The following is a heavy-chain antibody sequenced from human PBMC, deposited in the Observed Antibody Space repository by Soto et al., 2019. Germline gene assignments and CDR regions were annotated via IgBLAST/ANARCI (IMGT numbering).Heavy chain of an antibody. CDR2: ISAYNGNT. CDR1: GYTFTSYG. D-gene: IGHD6-19*01. CDR3: ARPAYSSGWSVPNWFDP. V-gene: IGHV1-18*01. Sequence: VASVTVSCKASGYTFTSYGISWVRQAPGQGLEWMGWISAYNGNTNYAQKLQGRVTMTTDTSTSTAYMELRSLRSDDTAVYYCARPAYSSGWSVPNWFDPWGQGTLVTVSS. J-gene: IGHJ5*02.